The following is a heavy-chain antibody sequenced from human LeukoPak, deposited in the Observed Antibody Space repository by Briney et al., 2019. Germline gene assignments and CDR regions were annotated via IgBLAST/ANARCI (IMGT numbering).Heavy chain of an antibody. J-gene: IGHJ5*01. CDR2: ISYDGSDQ. Sequence: GGSLRLSCAASGFTFSNYGMHWVRQAPGKGLQWVAFISYDGSDQYYADSVKGRFTISRDNSKNTLFLEMNSLRAEDTALYYCAKDLNPYGISVSGNDSWGQGSLVTVSS. V-gene: IGHV3-30*18. CDR1: GFTFSNYG. CDR3: AKDLNPYGISVSGNDS. D-gene: IGHD6-19*01.